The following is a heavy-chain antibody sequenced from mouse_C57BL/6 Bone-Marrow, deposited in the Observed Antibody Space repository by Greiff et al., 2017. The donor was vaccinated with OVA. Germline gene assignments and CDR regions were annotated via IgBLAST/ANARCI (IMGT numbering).Heavy chain of an antibody. Sequence: VQLQQSGAELARPGASVKLSCKASGYTFTSYGISWVKQRTGQGLEWIGEIYPRSGNTYYNEKFKGKATLTADKSSSTAYMELRSLTSEDSAVYFCAGGGYYSNYVDDWGQGTTLTVSA. J-gene: IGHJ2*01. CDR3: AGGGYYSNYVDD. CDR1: GYTFTSYG. V-gene: IGHV1-81*01. CDR2: IYPRSGNT. D-gene: IGHD2-5*01.